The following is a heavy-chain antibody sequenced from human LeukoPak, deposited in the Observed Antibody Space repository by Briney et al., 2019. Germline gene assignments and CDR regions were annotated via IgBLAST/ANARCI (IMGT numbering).Heavy chain of an antibody. J-gene: IGHJ4*02. CDR1: GFTFDDYG. D-gene: IGHD2-2*01. V-gene: IGHV3-20*01. CDR2: INWNGGST. Sequence: PGGSLRLSCAASGFTFDDYGMSWVRQAPGKGLEWVSGINWNGGSTGYADSVKGRFTISRDNAKNSLYLQMNSLRAEDTALYHCARGGYCSSTSCYYYFDYWGQGTLVTVSS. CDR3: ARGGYCSSTSCYYYFDY.